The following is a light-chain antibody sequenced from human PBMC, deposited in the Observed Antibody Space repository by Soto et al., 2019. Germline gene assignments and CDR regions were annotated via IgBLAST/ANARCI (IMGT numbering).Light chain of an antibody. CDR1: QSISSW. CDR3: QQYNSYPYT. CDR2: KAS. V-gene: IGKV1-5*03. J-gene: IGKJ2*01. Sequence: DIQMTQSPSTLSASVGDRVTITCRASQSISSWLAWYQQKPGKAPKLLILKASSLESGVPSRFSGSGSGTEFTLTISSLQPDDFATYYCQQYNSYPYTFGQGTKLEIK.